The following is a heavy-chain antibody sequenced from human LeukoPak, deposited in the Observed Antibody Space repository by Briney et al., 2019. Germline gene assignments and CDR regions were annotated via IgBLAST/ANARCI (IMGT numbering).Heavy chain of an antibody. CDR2: ISSSGSTI. CDR3: ASKSITMVRGVLDY. J-gene: IGHJ4*02. Sequence: GGSLRLSCAASGFTFSDYYMSWIRQAPGKGLEWVSYISSSGSTIYYADSVKGRFTISRDNAKNSLYLQMNSLRAEDTAVYYCASKSITMVRGVLDYWGQGTLVTVSS. V-gene: IGHV3-11*01. CDR1: GFTFSDYY. D-gene: IGHD3-10*01.